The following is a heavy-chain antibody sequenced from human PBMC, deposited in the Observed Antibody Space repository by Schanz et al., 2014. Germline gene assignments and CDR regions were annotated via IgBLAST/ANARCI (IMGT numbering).Heavy chain of an antibody. V-gene: IGHV3-33*06. CDR3: AKDRYCSSSSCSDYFDY. CDR1: GFTFSSFG. CDR2: IWYDGSTT. Sequence: QVQLVESGGGVVQPGRSLRLSCAASGFTFSSFGMHWVRQAPGKGLEWVAVIWYDGSTTYYADSVKGRFTISRDNFRKTLYLQMNSLRAEDTAVYYCAKDRYCSSSSCSDYFDYWGRGTLVTVSS. J-gene: IGHJ4*02. D-gene: IGHD2-2*01.